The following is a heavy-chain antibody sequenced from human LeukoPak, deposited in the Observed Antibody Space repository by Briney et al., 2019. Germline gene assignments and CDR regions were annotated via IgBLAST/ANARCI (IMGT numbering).Heavy chain of an antibody. J-gene: IGHJ4*02. CDR1: GYTFTSYA. Sequence: ASVKVSCKASGYTFTSYAMHWVRQAPGQRLEWMGCINPGNGDTKCSQEFQGRVTITRDTSATTAYMELSSLRSDDMAVYYCSLYNYWGQGTLVTVSS. CDR2: INPGNGDT. D-gene: IGHD2-2*02. CDR3: SLYNY. V-gene: IGHV1-3*03.